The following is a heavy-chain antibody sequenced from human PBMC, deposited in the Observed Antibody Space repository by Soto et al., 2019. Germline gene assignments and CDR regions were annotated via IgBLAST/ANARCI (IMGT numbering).Heavy chain of an antibody. CDR3: AKTVSIAVVAAPNFDS. D-gene: IGHD2-21*02. J-gene: IGHJ4*02. V-gene: IGHV3-23*01. CDR1: GFTFSRFD. Sequence: GGSLRLSCAASGFTFSRFDMSWVRQAPGKGLQWVAGISLGGGSTYYTDSVKGRFTISRDNSQNTLYLQMNSLRGEDTAVYYCAKTVSIAVVAAPNFDSWGQGTLVTVSS. CDR2: ISLGGGST.